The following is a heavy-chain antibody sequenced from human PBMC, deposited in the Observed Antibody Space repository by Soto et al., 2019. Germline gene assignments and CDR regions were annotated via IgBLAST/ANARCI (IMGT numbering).Heavy chain of an antibody. D-gene: IGHD3-22*01. CDR2: INPSGGST. J-gene: IGHJ4*02. Sequence: ASVKVSCKASGYTFTSYYMHWVRQAPGQGLEWMGIINPSGGSTSYAQKFQGRVTMTRDTSTSTVYMELSSLRSEDTAVYYCARENIPNTMMNYFYYWGQGTLVTVSS. V-gene: IGHV1-46*01. CDR3: ARENIPNTMMNYFYY. CDR1: GYTFTSYY.